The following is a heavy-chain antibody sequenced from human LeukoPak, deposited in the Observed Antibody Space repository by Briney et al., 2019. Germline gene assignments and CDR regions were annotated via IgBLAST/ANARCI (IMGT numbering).Heavy chain of an antibody. CDR2: INAGNGNT. CDR3: ARSRSGWYEGYYFDY. V-gene: IGHV1-3*03. J-gene: IGHJ4*02. Sequence: ASVEVSCKASGYTFTSYAMHWVRQAPGQRLEWMGWINAGNGNTKYSQEFQGRVTVTRDTSASTAYMELSSLRSEDMAVYYCARSRSGWYEGYYFDYWGQGTLVTVSS. CDR1: GYTFTSYA. D-gene: IGHD6-19*01.